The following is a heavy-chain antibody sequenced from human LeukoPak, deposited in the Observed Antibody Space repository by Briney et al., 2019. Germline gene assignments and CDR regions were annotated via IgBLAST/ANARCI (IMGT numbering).Heavy chain of an antibody. CDR2: ISYDGNNK. CDR1: GFSFSYYG. J-gene: IGHJ4*02. V-gene: IGHV3-30*18. Sequence: GRSLRLSCAASGFSFSYYGMHWVRQTPGKGLEWVAVISYDGNNKYYADSVKGRFTISRDNSKNTLNLQMNTLRAEDTAVYYCAKGSEMAFDYWGQGTLVTVSS. CDR3: AKGSEMAFDY. D-gene: IGHD5-24*01.